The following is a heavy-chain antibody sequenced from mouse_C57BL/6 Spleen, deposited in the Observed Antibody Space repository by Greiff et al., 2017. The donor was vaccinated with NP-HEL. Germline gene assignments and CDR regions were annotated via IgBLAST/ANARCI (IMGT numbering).Heavy chain of an antibody. D-gene: IGHD1-1*01. CDR1: GYTFTDHT. CDR2: IYPRDGST. CDR3: ARSGGYYGSSYGYFDY. J-gene: IGHJ2*01. Sequence: VQLQQSDAELVKPGASVKISCKVSGYTFTDHTIHWMKQRPEQGLEWIGYIYPRDGSTKYNEKFKGKATLTADKSSSTAYMQLNSLTSEDSAVYFCARSGGYYGSSYGYFDYWGQGTTLTVSS. V-gene: IGHV1-78*01.